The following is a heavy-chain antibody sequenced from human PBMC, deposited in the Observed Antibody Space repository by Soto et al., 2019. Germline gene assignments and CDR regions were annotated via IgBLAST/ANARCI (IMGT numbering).Heavy chain of an antibody. CDR1: GFTFSSYG. CDR2: ISYDGSNK. CDR3: AKQDKGESSSWYDCFDP. D-gene: IGHD6-13*01. V-gene: IGHV3-30*18. J-gene: IGHJ5*02. Sequence: GGSLRLSCAASGFTFSSYGMHWVRQAPGKGLEWVAVISYDGSNKYYADSVKGRFTISRDNSKNTLYLQMNSLRAEDTAVYYCAKQDKGESSSWYDCFDPWGQGTLVTVSS.